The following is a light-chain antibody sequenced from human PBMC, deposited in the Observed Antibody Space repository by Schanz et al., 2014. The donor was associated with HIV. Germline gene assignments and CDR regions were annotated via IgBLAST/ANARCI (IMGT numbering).Light chain of an antibody. CDR3: QTWDTGTWV. J-gene: IGLJ3*02. CDR2: VNSDVGH. V-gene: IGLV4-69*02. Sequence: QSVLTQSPSASASLGASVKLTCTLSSGHSTYVIAWHQQQPGKGPRFLMKVNSDVGHTKGDGIPDRFSGSSSGAERYLTISSLQSEDEAEYYCQTWDTGTWVFGGGTKLTVL. CDR1: SGHSTYV.